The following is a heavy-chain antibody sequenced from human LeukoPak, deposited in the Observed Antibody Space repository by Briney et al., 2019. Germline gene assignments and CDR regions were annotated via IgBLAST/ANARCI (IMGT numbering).Heavy chain of an antibody. J-gene: IGHJ6*03. D-gene: IGHD2-15*01. CDR1: GGSISSYY. CDR2: IYYSGST. Sequence: PSETLSLTCTVSGGSISSYYWSWIRQPPGKGLEWIGYIYYSGSTNYNPSLKSRVTISVDTSKNQFSLKLSSVTAADTAVYYCARGRRARVVVVAAGRSYYYYYMDVWGKGTTVTVSS. V-gene: IGHV4-59*01. CDR3: ARGRRARVVVVAAGRSYYYYYMDV.